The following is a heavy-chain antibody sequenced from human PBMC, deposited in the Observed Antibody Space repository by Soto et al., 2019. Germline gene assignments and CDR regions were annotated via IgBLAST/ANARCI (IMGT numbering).Heavy chain of an antibody. D-gene: IGHD1-1*01. CDR3: SRDGFTGSWYIDL. CDR2: IVYDGSNK. V-gene: IGHV3-33*01. J-gene: IGHJ2*01. CDR1: GFTFSSYG. Sequence: QVQLVESGGGVVQPGRSLRLSCAASGFTFSSYGMCWVRQAPGKGLEWVSLIVYDGSNKNYADSVKGRFTISRFNFKNIVYLQMNSLRADDTDVYYCSRDGFTGSWYIDLWGRGTLVTVSS.